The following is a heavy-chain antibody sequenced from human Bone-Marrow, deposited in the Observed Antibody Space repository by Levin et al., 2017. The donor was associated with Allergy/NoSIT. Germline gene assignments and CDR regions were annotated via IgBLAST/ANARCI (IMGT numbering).Heavy chain of an antibody. CDR1: GSGFSFSDYE. CDR2: ISPDASRK. V-gene: IGHV3-30-3*01. J-gene: IGHJ4*02. CDR3: TTLTVASTFDY. Sequence: GESLKISCVVSGSGFSFSDYEIRWVRQAPGKGLEWVAVISPDASRKYYADSVKGRFTITRDNSKNTLYLQMNSLRAEDTAVYYCTTLTVASTFDYWGQGTLVTVSS. D-gene: IGHD6-19*01.